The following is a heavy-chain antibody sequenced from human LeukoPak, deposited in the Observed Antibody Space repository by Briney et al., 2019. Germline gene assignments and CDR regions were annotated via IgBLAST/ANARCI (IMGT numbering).Heavy chain of an antibody. CDR2: IYHSGST. J-gene: IGHJ4*02. Sequence: PSETLSLTCTVSGYSISSGYYWGWIRQPPGKGLEWIGSIYHSGSTYYNPSLKSRVTISVDTSKNQFSLKLSSVTAADTAVYYCASYGYSGYDFPFDYWGQGILVTVSS. CDR1: GYSISSGYY. D-gene: IGHD5-12*01. V-gene: IGHV4-38-2*02. CDR3: ASYGYSGYDFPFDY.